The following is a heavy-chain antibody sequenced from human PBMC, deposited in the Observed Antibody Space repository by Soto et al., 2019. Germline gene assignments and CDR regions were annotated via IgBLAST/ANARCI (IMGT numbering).Heavy chain of an antibody. CDR1: GDAISSYN. CDR2: IYYNGYSGSA. Sequence: SETLSLTCAVSGDAISSYNWNWIRQPPGKGLEWLGFIYYNGYSGSASYNPSLKGRGTISIDTSKNQFSLNLTSVAAADTAVYYCARHKYSSSWFFDSWGQGTLVTVSS. V-gene: IGHV4-59*01. J-gene: IGHJ4*02. CDR3: ARHKYSSSWFFDS. D-gene: IGHD2-2*01.